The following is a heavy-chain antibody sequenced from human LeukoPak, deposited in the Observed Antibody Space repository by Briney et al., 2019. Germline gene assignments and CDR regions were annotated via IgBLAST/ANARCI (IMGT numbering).Heavy chain of an antibody. CDR3: ARGGSSWDYYFDY. J-gene: IGHJ4*02. CDR2: IYYSGST. CDR1: GGSISSSSYY. V-gene: IGHV4-39*01. D-gene: IGHD6-13*01. Sequence: SETLSLTCTVSGGSISSSSYYWGWIRQPPGKGLEWIGSIYYSGSTYYNPSLKSRVTISVDTSKNQFSLKLSSVTAAGTAVYYCARGGSSWDYYFDYWGQGTLVTVSS.